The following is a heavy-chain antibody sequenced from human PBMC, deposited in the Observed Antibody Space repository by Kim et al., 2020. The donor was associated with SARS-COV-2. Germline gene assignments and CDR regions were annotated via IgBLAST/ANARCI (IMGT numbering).Heavy chain of an antibody. D-gene: IGHD3-9*01. CDR2: ISGSGGST. J-gene: IGHJ4*02. V-gene: IGHV3-23*01. Sequence: GGSLRLSCAASGFTFSSYAMSWVRQAPGKGLEWVSAISGSGGSTYYADSVKGRFTISRDNSKNTLYLQMNSLRAEDTAVYYCAKDTNRRRTRDWYGSSYFDYWGQGTLVTVSS. CDR1: GFTFSSYA. CDR3: AKDTNRRRTRDWYGSSYFDY.